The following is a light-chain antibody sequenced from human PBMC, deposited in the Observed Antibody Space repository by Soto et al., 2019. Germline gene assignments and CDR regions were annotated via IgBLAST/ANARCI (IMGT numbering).Light chain of an antibody. CDR2: RAS. Sequence: EIVLTQSPGTLSLSPGERATLSCRPSQSVSGNYLAWYRLKSGQAPRLLISRASNRATGIPDRFSGSGSGTDFTLTISRLEPEDFALYYCQHYGGSPRTFGQGTRVEIK. V-gene: IGKV3-20*01. J-gene: IGKJ1*01. CDR1: QSVSGNY. CDR3: QHYGGSPRT.